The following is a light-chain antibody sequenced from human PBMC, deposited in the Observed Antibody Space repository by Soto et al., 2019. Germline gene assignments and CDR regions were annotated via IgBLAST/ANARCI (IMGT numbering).Light chain of an antibody. J-gene: IGKJ1*01. Sequence: TLDSYVRGRFSIACVASQTVTRWMAWYQQKPGKAPKLLIYDASTLESGFPARFSGRGSGTEFTLTISSLQAEDFALYYCQQYNVYPCTFGQGT. CDR3: QQYNVYPCT. CDR2: DAS. V-gene: IGKV1-5*01. CDR1: QTVTRW.